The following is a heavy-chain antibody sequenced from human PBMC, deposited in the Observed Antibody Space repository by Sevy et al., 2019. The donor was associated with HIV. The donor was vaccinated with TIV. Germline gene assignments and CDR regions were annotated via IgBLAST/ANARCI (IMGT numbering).Heavy chain of an antibody. CDR3: ARRPDFGVVIPTGVMDV. CDR1: GFTFSTYA. D-gene: IGHD3-3*01. J-gene: IGHJ6*02. CDR2: ISGNGGST. Sequence: GGSLRLSCAASGFTFSTYAMTWVRQAPGKGLQWVSVISGNGGSTYYADSVKGRFTISRDNSKNTMYLQMNSLRAEDTAVYYCARRPDFGVVIPTGVMDVWGQGTTVTVSS. V-gene: IGHV3-23*01.